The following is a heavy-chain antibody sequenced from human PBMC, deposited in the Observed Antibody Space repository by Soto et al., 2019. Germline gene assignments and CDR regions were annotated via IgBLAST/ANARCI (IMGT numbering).Heavy chain of an antibody. CDR3: AGGCFRY. CDR2: MNPNSGNT. J-gene: IGHJ4*02. Sequence: ASVKVSCKASGYNFNTYDIYWVRQATGHGLEWMGWMNPNSGNTDYAQEFHGRVTMTRNTSNTTAYMELTSLTSDDTGVYYCAGGCFRYWGQGTLVTVSS. V-gene: IGHV1-8*02. CDR1: GYNFNTYD.